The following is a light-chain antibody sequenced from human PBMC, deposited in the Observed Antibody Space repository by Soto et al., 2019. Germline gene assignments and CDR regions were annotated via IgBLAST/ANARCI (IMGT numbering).Light chain of an antibody. J-gene: IGKJ1*01. CDR3: QERTGWPPWK. CDR1: QSVSNNY. Sequence: EIVMTHSPATLSVSPLEIATLSFSSSQSVSNNYLAWYQQKPGQAPRLLIYGASSRASGFPARFSGSGSGTDFTLTIGSLEPEDFAVYYCQERTGWPPWKFGQGTKVDIK. CDR2: GAS. V-gene: IGKV3D-20*02.